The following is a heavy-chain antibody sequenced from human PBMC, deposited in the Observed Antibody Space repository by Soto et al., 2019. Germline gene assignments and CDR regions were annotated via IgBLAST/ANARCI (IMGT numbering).Heavy chain of an antibody. CDR3: ARPRPRYCSGGSCYHNWFDP. V-gene: IGHV4-39*01. CDR2: INYSGST. Sequence: QLQLQESGPGLVKPSETLSLTCTVSGGSISSSSYYWGWIRHPPGKGLEWIGSINYSGSTYYNPYLKSRVTITVDTSKNPFSLKLRSATAADPAVYYCARPRPRYCSGGSCYHNWFDPWGQGTLVTVSS. CDR1: GGSISSSSYY. D-gene: IGHD2-15*01. J-gene: IGHJ5*02.